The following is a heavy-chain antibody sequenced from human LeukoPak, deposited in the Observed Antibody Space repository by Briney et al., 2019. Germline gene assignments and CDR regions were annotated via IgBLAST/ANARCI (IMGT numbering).Heavy chain of an antibody. D-gene: IGHD4-17*01. CDR3: TRIDYGDFYFFDY. CDR2: IHYSGSS. V-gene: IGHV4-30-4*01. Sequence: NPSETLSLTCTVSGGSISSDDSYWTWIRQPPGKGLEWIGYIHYSGSSYYTPSLKSRVTMSVDTSENQFSRKLTSATAADTAVYYCTRIDYGDFYFFDYWGQGTLVTVSS. J-gene: IGHJ4*02. CDR1: GGSISSDDSY.